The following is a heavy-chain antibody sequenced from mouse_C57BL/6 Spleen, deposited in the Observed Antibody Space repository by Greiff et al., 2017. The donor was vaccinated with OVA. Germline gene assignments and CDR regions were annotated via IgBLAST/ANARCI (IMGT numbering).Heavy chain of an antibody. CDR2: IHPSDSDT. J-gene: IGHJ4*01. V-gene: IGHV1-74*01. CDR3: AKETRRDYAMDY. Sequence: QVQLQQPGAELVKPGASVKVSCKASGYTFTSYWMHWVKQRPGQGLEWIGRIHPSDSDTNYNQKFKGKATLTVDKSSSTAYMQRSSLTSEDSAVYYFAKETRRDYAMDYWGQGTSVTVSS. CDR1: GYTFTSYW.